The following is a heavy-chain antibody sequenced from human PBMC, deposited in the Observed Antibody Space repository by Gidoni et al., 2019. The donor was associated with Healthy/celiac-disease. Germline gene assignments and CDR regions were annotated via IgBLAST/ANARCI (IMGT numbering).Heavy chain of an antibody. CDR2: IIGSGGST. D-gene: IGHD6-19*01. V-gene: IGHV3-23*01. Sequence: RLSCAASGFTFSSYAMSWVRQAPGKGLEWVSAIIGSGGSTYYADSVKGRFTISRDNSKNTLYLQMNSLRAEYTALYYCAKEGQWLVLNYWGQGTLVTVSS. CDR1: GFTFSSYA. CDR3: AKEGQWLVLNY. J-gene: IGHJ4*02.